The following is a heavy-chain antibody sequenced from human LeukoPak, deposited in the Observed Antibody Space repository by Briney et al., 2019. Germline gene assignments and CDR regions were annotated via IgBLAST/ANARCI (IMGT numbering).Heavy chain of an antibody. Sequence: GGSLRLSCVVSGFTFTNYTMHWVRQAPGKGLEWVAVISYDGSNTYYADSVRGRFTISRDNSKNTLYLQMNRLRVEDTAVYYCARESYYYGMDVWGQGTTVTVSS. CDR1: GFTFTNYT. J-gene: IGHJ6*02. V-gene: IGHV3-30-3*01. CDR3: ARESYYYGMDV. CDR2: ISYDGSNT.